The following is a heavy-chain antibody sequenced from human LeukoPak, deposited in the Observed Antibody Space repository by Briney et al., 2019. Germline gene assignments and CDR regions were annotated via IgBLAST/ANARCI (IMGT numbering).Heavy chain of an antibody. J-gene: IGHJ4*02. D-gene: IGHD1-26*01. CDR3: ARGVGSYYSPLPGFDF. V-gene: IGHV4-59*01. Sequence: PSETLSLTCTVSGGSISSYYWSWIRQPPGKGLEWIGYIYYSGSTNYNPSLESRVTISVHTSKNQFSLKLSSVTAADTAVYYCARGVGSYYSPLPGFDFWGQGTLVTVSS. CDR2: IYYSGST. CDR1: GGSISSYY.